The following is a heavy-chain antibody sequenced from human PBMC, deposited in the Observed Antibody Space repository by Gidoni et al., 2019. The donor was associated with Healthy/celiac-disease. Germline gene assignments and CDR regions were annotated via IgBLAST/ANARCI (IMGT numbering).Heavy chain of an antibody. V-gene: IGHV3-15*01. J-gene: IGHJ6*02. Sequence: KSKTDGGTTDYAAPVKGRFTISRDDSKNTLYLQMNSLKTEDTAVYYCTTSTIFGVVGGMDVWGQGTTVTVSS. CDR2: KSKTDGGTT. CDR3: TTSTIFGVVGGMDV. D-gene: IGHD3-3*01.